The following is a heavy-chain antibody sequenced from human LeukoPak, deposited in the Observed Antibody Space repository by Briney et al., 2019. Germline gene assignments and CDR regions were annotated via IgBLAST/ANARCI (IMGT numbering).Heavy chain of an antibody. V-gene: IGHV3-30*02. CDR3: ARASHSGWFEFDY. Sequence: GGSLRLSCAASGFTFSSYGMRWVRQAPGKGLEWVAFIRYDGSNKYYADSVKGRFTISRDNSKNTLYLQMNSLRAEDTAVYYCARASHSGWFEFDYWGQGTLVTVSS. CDR1: GFTFSSYG. J-gene: IGHJ4*02. D-gene: IGHD6-19*01. CDR2: IRYDGSNK.